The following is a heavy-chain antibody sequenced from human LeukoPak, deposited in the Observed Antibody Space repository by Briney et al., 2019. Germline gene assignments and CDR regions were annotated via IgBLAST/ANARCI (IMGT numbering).Heavy chain of an antibody. CDR1: GFTFRIYS. CDR3: ARSGREVRGTYFDY. CDR2: ISCSSSYK. Sequence: PGGSLRLSCAVSGFTFRIYSMNWVRQPPGKGLEWVLYISCSSSYKYYADSLKGRFTISRDNNKNSLYLQVHRLRAEDTAVYYWARSGREVRGTYFDYWGQGTLVTVSS. V-gene: IGHV3-21*01. D-gene: IGHD3-10*01. J-gene: IGHJ4*02.